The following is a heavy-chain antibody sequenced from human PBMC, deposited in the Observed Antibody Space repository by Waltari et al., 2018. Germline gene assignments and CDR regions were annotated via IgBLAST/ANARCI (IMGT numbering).Heavy chain of an antibody. D-gene: IGHD7-27*01. V-gene: IGHV7-4-1*02. CDR2: INANTRNP. CDR3: AGTGSRGNWFDP. Sequence: QVQLVQSGSELKKHGASVKVSCKASGSTFTSSAMNCVRQAPGKGLEWRGGINANTRNPTYAQGFTGRFVFSLDSSVRTAYLQISSLKAEDTAVYYCAGTGSRGNWFDPWGQGTLVTVSS. J-gene: IGHJ5*02. CDR1: GSTFTSSA.